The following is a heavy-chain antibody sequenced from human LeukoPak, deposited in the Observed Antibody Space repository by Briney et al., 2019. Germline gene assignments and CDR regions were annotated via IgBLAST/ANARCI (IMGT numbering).Heavy chain of an antibody. CDR2: ISSSSSYI. V-gene: IGHV3-21*01. CDR1: GFAFSSYS. CDR3: AADREWGEPPP. D-gene: IGHD3-3*01. J-gene: IGHJ5*02. Sequence: GGSLRLSCAASGFAFSSYSMNWVRQAPGKGLEWVSSISSSSSYIYYADSVKGRFTISRDNAKNSLYLQMNSLRAEDTAVYYCAADREWGEPPPWGQGTLVTVSS.